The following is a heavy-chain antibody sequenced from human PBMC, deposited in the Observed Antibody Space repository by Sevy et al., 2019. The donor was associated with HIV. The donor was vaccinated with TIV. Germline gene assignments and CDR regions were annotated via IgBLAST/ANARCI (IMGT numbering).Heavy chain of an antibody. Sequence: GGSLRLSCAVSGVTFSDYAMSWVRQAPGKGLEWVSFISGFGDKTYYADSVRGRFTISRDNSKNTLHLQMNSLGAEDTAVYYCAKAGGINWFYYYFGMDVCGQGTTATVSS. CDR3: AKAGGINWFYYYFGMDV. J-gene: IGHJ6*02. D-gene: IGHD1-1*01. CDR1: GVTFSDYA. CDR2: ISGFGDKT. V-gene: IGHV3-23*01.